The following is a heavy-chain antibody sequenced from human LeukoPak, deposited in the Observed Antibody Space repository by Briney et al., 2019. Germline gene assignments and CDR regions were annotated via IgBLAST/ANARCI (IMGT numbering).Heavy chain of an antibody. V-gene: IGHV1-2*02. CDR1: GYTFTGYY. CDR2: INPNSGGT. J-gene: IGHJ5*02. D-gene: IGHD1-26*01. Sequence: ASVKVSCKASGYTFTGYYMHWVRQAPGQGLEWMGWINPNSGGTNYAQKFQGRVTMTRDTSISTAYMELSRLRSDDTAVCYCARASLVGTTGYSWFDPWGQGTLVTVSS. CDR3: ARASLVGTTGYSWFDP.